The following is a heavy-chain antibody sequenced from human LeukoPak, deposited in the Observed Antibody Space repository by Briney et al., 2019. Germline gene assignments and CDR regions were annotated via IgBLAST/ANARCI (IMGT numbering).Heavy chain of an antibody. D-gene: IGHD2-2*01. J-gene: IGHJ4*02. V-gene: IGHV5-51*01. CDR3: ARGVPKDY. Sequence: GEALQSSFKGSGCGFTSYWIGWGRRMPGKGGGWRGIIFSADCDTRYSPSFQGQVTISADKSISTAYLQWSSLKASDTAMYYCARGVPKDYWGQGTLVTVSS. CDR1: GCGFTSYW. CDR2: IFSADCDT.